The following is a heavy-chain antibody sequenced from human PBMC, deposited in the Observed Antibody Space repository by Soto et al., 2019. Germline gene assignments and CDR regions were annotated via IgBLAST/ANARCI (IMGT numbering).Heavy chain of an antibody. J-gene: IGHJ6*02. CDR1: GLTFRHYG. CDR3: VKERYAQLWLEDYGMDV. CDR2: ITDDGTDK. V-gene: IGHV3-30*18. Sequence: QVQLVESGGGVVQPGRSLRLSCAASGLTFRHYGINWLRQVRAKGREWGPFITDDGTDKYYADPVKGRLTTSRDKSKNTLYLQMSRLGPEDTAVYYCVKERYAQLWLEDYGMDVWGQGTTVTV. D-gene: IGHD5-18*01.